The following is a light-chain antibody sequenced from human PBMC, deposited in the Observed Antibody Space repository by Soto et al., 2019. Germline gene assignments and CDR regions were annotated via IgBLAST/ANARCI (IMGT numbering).Light chain of an antibody. CDR2: AAS. Sequence: DSQMTQSPSSLSASVGDRVTITCRASQSINNYLNWYQLKPGKPPRLLIYAASSLQSGVPARFSGSGAGTDFTLTISSLEPEDFAFYYCQQHSGWPLTFGGGTKVDIK. CDR3: QQHSGWPLT. J-gene: IGKJ4*01. V-gene: IGKV1-39*01. CDR1: QSINNY.